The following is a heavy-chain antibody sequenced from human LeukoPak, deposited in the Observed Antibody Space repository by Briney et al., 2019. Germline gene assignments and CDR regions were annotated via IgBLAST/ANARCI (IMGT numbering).Heavy chain of an antibody. J-gene: IGHJ3*01. D-gene: IGHD1-1*01. CDR1: GFTFSAFG. CDR2: IWYDGSNT. CDR3: ARAPSTALGAFDV. V-gene: IGHV3-33*08. Sequence: GRSLRLSCAVSGFTFSAFGLHWVRQAPGKGLEWVALIWYDGSNTYRADSVKGRFTISRDNSKNMLYVQMNNLRAEDTAVYYCARAPSTALGAFDVWGQGTMVTVSS.